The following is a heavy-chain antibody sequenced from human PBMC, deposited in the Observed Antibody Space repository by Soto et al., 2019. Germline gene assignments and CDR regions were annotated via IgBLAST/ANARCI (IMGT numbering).Heavy chain of an antibody. D-gene: IGHD6-19*01. CDR3: ARVGGGSGWYYFDY. CDR2: IIPIFGTA. J-gene: IGHJ4*02. CDR1: GGTFSSYA. V-gene: IGHV1-69*01. Sequence: QVQLVQSGAEVKKPGSSVKVSCKASGGTFSSYAISWVRQAPGQGLEWMGGIIPIFGTANYAQKFQGRVTITADESTSTAYMGLSSLRSEDTAVYYCARVGGGSGWYYFDYWGQGTLVTVSS.